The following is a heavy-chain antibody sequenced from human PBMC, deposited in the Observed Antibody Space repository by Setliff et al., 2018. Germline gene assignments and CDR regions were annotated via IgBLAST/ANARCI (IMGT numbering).Heavy chain of an antibody. CDR2: IYTGGST. D-gene: IGHD6-13*01. V-gene: IGHV4-4*08. Sequence: SETLSLTCIVSGVSVSRHYWSWIRQPPGKTLEWIGYIYTGGSTTYNPSLKNRVSISLDTSKNQFSLNLNSVTAADTAVYFCARDTPHDPVSSNWYRNWFDPWGQGILVTVSS. CDR1: GVSVSRHY. CDR3: ARDTPHDPVSSNWYRNWFDP. J-gene: IGHJ5*02.